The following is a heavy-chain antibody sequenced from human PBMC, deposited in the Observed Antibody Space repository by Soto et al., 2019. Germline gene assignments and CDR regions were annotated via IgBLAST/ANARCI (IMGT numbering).Heavy chain of an antibody. CDR2: IHYSGVA. CDR1: GDSVSGDTYY. D-gene: IGHD2-2*01. CDR3: ARHEGCSSSSRCAGDYFQF. Sequence: QLQLQESGPGLVKPSETLSLTCTVSGDSVSGDTYYWGWIRQPPEKGLEWIGQIHYSGVAYYNPSLRSRVTMSVDTSKNQFSLRLTSVTAADTALYYCARHEGCSSSSRCAGDYFQFWGPGTLVTVSS. V-gene: IGHV4-39*01. J-gene: IGHJ4*02.